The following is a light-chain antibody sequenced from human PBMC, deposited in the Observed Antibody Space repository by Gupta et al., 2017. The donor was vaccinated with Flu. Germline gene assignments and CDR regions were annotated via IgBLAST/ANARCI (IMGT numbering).Light chain of an antibody. CDR2: LVS. Sequence: EVVMTQSPLSLPVTLGQPASISCKSTQNLVYSDGNTYLHWFQQRPGQSPRRLIYLVSNRESGVPDRFSGSGSCTDFTLKISRVEAEDVGVYFCMQGAHWPWTFGQGTKVEIK. CDR1: QNLVYSDGNTY. CDR3: MQGAHWPWT. V-gene: IGKV2-30*01. J-gene: IGKJ1*01.